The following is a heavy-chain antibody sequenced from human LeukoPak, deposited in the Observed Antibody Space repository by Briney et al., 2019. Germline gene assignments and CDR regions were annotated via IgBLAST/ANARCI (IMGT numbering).Heavy chain of an antibody. CDR1: GGTFSSYA. D-gene: IGHD2-2*02. J-gene: IGHJ3*02. CDR3: ARELEGLNTWAFDI. V-gene: IGHV1-69*13. Sequence: SVKVSCKASGGTFSSYAISWVRQAPGQGLEWMGGIIPIFGTANYAQKFQGRVTITADESTSTAYMELSSLRSEDTAVYYCARELEGLNTWAFDIWGQGTMVTVSS. CDR2: IIPIFGTA.